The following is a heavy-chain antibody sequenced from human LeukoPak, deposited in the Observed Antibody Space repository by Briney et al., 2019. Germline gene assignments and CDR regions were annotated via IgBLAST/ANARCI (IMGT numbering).Heavy chain of an antibody. D-gene: IGHD3-16*01. V-gene: IGHV1-18*01. CDR2: ISAYNGNT. CDR1: GYTFASYG. CDR3: ARAGSVWGSYKAFDY. Sequence: ASVKVSCKASGYTFASYGISWVRQAPGQGLEWMGWISAYNGNTNYAQKLQGRVTMTTDTSTSTAYMELRSLRSDDTAVYYCARAGSVWGSYKAFDYWGQGTLVTVSS. J-gene: IGHJ4*02.